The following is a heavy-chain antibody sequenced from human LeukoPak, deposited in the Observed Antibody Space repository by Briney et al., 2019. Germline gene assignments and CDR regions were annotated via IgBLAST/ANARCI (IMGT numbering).Heavy chain of an antibody. J-gene: IGHJ4*02. CDR2: ISSSGSTI. V-gene: IGHV3-11*01. CDR1: GFTFSDYY. D-gene: IGHD6-19*01. CDR3: ASWYSSGWYYDDY. Sequence: GGSLRLSCAASGFTFSDYYMSWIRQAPGKGLEWVSYISSSGSTIYYADSVKGRFTISRDNAKNSLYLQMNSLRAEDTAVYYCASWYSSGWYYDDYWGQGTLVTVSS.